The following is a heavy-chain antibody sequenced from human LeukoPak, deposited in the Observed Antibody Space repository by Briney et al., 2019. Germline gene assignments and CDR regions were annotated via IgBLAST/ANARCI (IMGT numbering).Heavy chain of an antibody. CDR1: GASISSTSYY. Sequence: SETLSLTCTVSGASISSTSYYWGWIRQPPGKGLEWIGSTYYRGTTYPSLKSRVTISVDTSKNQFSLQLSSVTAADTAVYYCARDWNRYAYWGQGTLVTVSS. D-gene: IGHD1-1*01. CDR2: TYYRGTT. CDR3: ARDWNRYAY. V-gene: IGHV4-39*07. J-gene: IGHJ4*02.